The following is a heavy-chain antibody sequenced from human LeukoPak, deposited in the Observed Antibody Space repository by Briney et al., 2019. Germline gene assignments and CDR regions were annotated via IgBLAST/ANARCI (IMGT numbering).Heavy chain of an antibody. CDR1: GDSISTSIYY. CDR2: INHSGST. V-gene: IGHV4-39*07. D-gene: IGHD3-22*01. CDR3: ARGPDFYDSSGYYPI. J-gene: IGHJ4*02. Sequence: SETLSLTCTVSGDSISTSIYYWGWIRQPPGKGLEWIGEINHSGSTKYNPSLKSRVTISVDRSKNQFSLKLSSVTAADTAVYYCARGPDFYDSSGYYPIWGQGTLVTVSS.